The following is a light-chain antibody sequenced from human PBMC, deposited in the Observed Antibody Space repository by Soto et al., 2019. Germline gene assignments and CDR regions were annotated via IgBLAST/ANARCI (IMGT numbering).Light chain of an antibody. J-gene: IGLJ2*01. CDR1: SSNIGSNT. CDR2: SNT. V-gene: IGLV1-44*01. Sequence: QSVLTQPPSASGTPGQRVTISCSGSSSNIGSNTVNWYQQLPATAPKLLIYSNTQRPAGVPDRFSGSKSGTSASLAISGLQSEDEADYYCAAWDDSLNGVVFGGGTKVTVL. CDR3: AAWDDSLNGVV.